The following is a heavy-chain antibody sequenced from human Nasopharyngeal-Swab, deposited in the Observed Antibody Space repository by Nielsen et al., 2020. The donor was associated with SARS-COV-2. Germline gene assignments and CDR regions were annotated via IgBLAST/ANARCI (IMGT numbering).Heavy chain of an antibody. CDR1: GFTFSSYW. V-gene: IGHV3-7*01. D-gene: IGHD3-22*01. J-gene: IGHJ4*02. CDR2: IKQDGSEK. CDR3: ARDPIVANY. Sequence: GESLKISCAASGFTFSSYWMSWVRLAPGKGLEWVANIKQDGSEKYYVDSVKGRFTISRDNAKNSLYLQMNSLRAEDTAVYYCARDPIVANYWGQGTLVTVSS.